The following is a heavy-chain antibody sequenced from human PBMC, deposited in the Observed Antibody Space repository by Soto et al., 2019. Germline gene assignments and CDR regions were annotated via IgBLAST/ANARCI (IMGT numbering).Heavy chain of an antibody. Sequence: QVQLQESGPGLVRPSQTLSLTCTVSGGSITNGDYYWNWIRQHPGKGLEWIGYINYRGTTCYNPSLKSRVFISVETSKNQFSLNLSSVTAADTAVYFCARDAPGEAPYWGQGTLVTVSS. CDR2: INYRGTT. V-gene: IGHV4-31*03. J-gene: IGHJ4*02. CDR3: ARDAPGEAPY. D-gene: IGHD2-2*01. CDR1: GGSITNGDYY.